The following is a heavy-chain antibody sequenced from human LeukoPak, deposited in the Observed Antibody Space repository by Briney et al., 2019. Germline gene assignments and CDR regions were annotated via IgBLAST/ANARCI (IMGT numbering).Heavy chain of an antibody. CDR2: IYYSGST. CDR3: ARHQEYSYGYWRPYYFDY. V-gene: IGHV4-61*08. D-gene: IGHD5-18*01. J-gene: IGHJ4*02. CDR1: GGSISSGDYY. Sequence: SETLSLTCTVSGGSISSGDYYWSWIRQPPGKGLEWIGYIYYSGSTNYNPSLKSRVTISVDTSKNQFSLKLSSVTAADTAVYYCARHQEYSYGYWRPYYFDYWGQGTLVTVSS.